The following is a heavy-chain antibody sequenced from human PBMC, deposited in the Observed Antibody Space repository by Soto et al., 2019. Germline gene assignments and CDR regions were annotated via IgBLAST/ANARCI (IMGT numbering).Heavy chain of an antibody. Sequence: ASVKVSCKASGNTFTNYDINWVRQATGQGLEYLGWMNPNSGDTAYVQKFQGRVTMTWDTSITTAYMELRSLRSEDTAVYFCARELDPYYGGNSLSLDYWGQGTLVTVSS. CDR3: ARELDPYYGGNSLSLDY. V-gene: IGHV1-8*01. D-gene: IGHD4-17*01. J-gene: IGHJ4*02. CDR1: GNTFTNYD. CDR2: MNPNSGDT.